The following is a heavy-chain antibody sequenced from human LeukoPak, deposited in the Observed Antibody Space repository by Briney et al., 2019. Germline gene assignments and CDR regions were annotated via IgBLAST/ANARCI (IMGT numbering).Heavy chain of an antibody. CDR1: GFTFSSYE. D-gene: IGHD1-20*01. Sequence: GGSLRLSCAASGFTFSSYEMNWVRQAPGKGLEWVSYISSSGNTIYYADSVKGRFTISRDNAKNSLYLQMNSLRVGDTAVYYCARGSLTGEYGMDVWGQGTTVTVSS. J-gene: IGHJ6*02. V-gene: IGHV3-48*03. CDR2: ISSSGNTI. CDR3: ARGSLTGEYGMDV.